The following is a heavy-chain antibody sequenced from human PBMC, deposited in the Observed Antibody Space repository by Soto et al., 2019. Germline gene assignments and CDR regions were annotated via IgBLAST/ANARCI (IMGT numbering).Heavy chain of an antibody. J-gene: IGHJ6*04. CDR1: GFTFSSYW. Sequence: EVQLVESGGGLVQPGGSLRLSCAASGFTFSSYWMTWVRQAPGKGLEWVDNIKEDGSEKYYVDSVKGRFTMARDNAKNAGYLQMSSLSAEDTFVYYCADSGSDADVYGKGTEVTVSS. CDR3: ADSGSDADV. V-gene: IGHV3-7*01. D-gene: IGHD5-12*01. CDR2: IKEDGSEK.